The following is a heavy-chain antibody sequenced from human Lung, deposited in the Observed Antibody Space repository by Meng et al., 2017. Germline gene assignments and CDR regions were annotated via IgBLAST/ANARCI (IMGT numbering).Heavy chain of an antibody. V-gene: IGHV4-34*01. CDR2: INHSGST. J-gene: IGHJ4*02. Sequence: QERLQQWGPGMLKPSEPLALTGVVSGGSFSDYYWSWIRQPPGKGLEWIGEINHSGSTNYNPSLESRATISVDTSQNNLSLKLSSVTAADSAVYYCARGPTTMAHDFDYWGQGTLVTVSS. CDR1: GGSFSDYY. D-gene: IGHD4-11*01. CDR3: ARGPTTMAHDFDY.